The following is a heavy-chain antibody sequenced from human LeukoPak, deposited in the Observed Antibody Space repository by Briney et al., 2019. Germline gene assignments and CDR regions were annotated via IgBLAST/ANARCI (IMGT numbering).Heavy chain of an antibody. CDR3: ARGFGELPPGDAFDI. Sequence: PMASVKVSCKASGYTFTSYDINWVRQATGQGLEWMGWINPNSGGTNYAQKFQGRVTMTRDTSISTAYMELSRLRSDDTAVYYCARGFGELPPGDAFDIWGQGTMVTVSS. CDR2: INPNSGGT. CDR1: GYTFTSYD. J-gene: IGHJ3*02. D-gene: IGHD3-10*01. V-gene: IGHV1-2*02.